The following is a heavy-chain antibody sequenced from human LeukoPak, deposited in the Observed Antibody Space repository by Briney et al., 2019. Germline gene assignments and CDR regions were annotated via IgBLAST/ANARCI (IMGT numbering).Heavy chain of an antibody. CDR2: INPNSGGT. V-gene: IGHV1-2*06. Sequence: ASVKVSCKASGYTFTGYYMHWVRQAPGQGLEWMGRINPNSGGTNYAQKFQGRVTMTRDTSISTAYMEPSRLRSDDTAVYYCAREWDLSVSIHGYNGNEPDYWGQGTLVTVSS. CDR1: GYTFTGYY. CDR3: AREWDLSVSIHGYNGNEPDY. D-gene: IGHD5-24*01. J-gene: IGHJ4*02.